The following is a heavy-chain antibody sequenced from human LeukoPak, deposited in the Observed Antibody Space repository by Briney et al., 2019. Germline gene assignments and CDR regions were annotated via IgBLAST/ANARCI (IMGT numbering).Heavy chain of an antibody. CDR2: ISGSGGST. CDR1: GFTFSSYG. Sequence: PGRSLRLSCAASGFTFSSYGMHWVRQAPGKGLEWVSAISGSGGSTYYADSVKGRFTISRDNSKNTLYLQMNSLRAEDTAVYYCAKVLRYGGGGYAFDIWGQGTMVTVSS. D-gene: IGHD2-15*01. V-gene: IGHV3-23*01. J-gene: IGHJ3*02. CDR3: AKVLRYGGGGYAFDI.